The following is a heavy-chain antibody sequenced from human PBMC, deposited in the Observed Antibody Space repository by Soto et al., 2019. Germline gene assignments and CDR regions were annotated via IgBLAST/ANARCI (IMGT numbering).Heavy chain of an antibody. Sequence: QVQXVQSGAEVKXPGASVKVSCKXXGYTXTSYYMHXXXXXXXXXXEWMGIINPSGGSTSYAQKFQGRVTMTRDTSTSTVYMELSSLRSEDTAVYYCARRKAGQLVYLDYWGQGTLVTVSS. V-gene: IGHV1-46*01. CDR3: ARRKAGQLVYLDY. CDR1: GYTXTSYY. CDR2: INPSGGST. J-gene: IGHJ4*02. D-gene: IGHD6-13*01.